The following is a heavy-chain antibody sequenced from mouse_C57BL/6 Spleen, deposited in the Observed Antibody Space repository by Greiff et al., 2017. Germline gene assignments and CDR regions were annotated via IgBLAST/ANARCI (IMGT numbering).Heavy chain of an antibody. CDR1: GYTFTNYW. J-gene: IGHJ2*01. D-gene: IGHD1-1*01. Sequence: VKLMESGAELVRPGTSVKMSCKASGYTFTNYWIGWAKQRPGHGLEWIGDIYPGGGYTNYNEKFKGKATLTADKSSSTAYMQFSSLTSEDSAIYYCARGDYGSSLYYFDYWGQGTTLTVSS. CDR3: ARGDYGSSLYYFDY. CDR2: IYPGGGYT. V-gene: IGHV1-63*01.